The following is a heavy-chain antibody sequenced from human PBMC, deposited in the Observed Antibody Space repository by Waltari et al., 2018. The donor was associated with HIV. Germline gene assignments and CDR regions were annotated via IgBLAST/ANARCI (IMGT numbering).Heavy chain of an antibody. V-gene: IGHV4-38-2*02. Sequence: QVQLQESGPGLVKPSETLSLTCTVSGYSISSGYYWGWIRQPPGKGLEWVGSMYHSGSTYYDPSLKSRVTVSVDTSNDQFALKLSAGTDADTAVYYCARRSGEYWYFDLWGRGTLVTVSS. CDR2: MYHSGST. D-gene: IGHD7-27*01. CDR1: GYSISSGYY. CDR3: ARRSGEYWYFDL. J-gene: IGHJ2*01.